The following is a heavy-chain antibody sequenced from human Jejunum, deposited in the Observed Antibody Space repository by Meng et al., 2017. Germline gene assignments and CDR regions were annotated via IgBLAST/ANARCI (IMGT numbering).Heavy chain of an antibody. Sequence: GESLKISCAASGFTFSNFWMSWVRQAPGKGLEWVANTKKDGNEKNYVDSVKGRFTISRDNAKNSVYLQMNSMRAEDTAVYFCARVRAVTGTLYFDSWGQGTLVTVSS. J-gene: IGHJ4*02. V-gene: IGHV3-7*03. D-gene: IGHD6-19*01. CDR1: GFTFSNFW. CDR2: TKKDGNEK. CDR3: ARVRAVTGTLYFDS.